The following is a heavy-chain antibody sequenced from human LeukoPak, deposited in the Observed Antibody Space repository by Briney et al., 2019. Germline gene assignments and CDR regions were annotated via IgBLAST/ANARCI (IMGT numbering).Heavy chain of an antibody. J-gene: IGHJ4*01. CDR1: GYTLTELS. CDR3: ATAVPMVREVPPYSFAY. Sequence: GASVKVSCKVSGYTLTELSMHWVRQAPGKGLEWMGGFDPEDGETIYAKKFQGRVTMTEDTSTDTAYMELGSLRSEDTAVYYCATAVPMVREVPPYSFAYWGQEPWSPSPQ. CDR2: FDPEDGET. V-gene: IGHV1-24*01. D-gene: IGHD3-10*01.